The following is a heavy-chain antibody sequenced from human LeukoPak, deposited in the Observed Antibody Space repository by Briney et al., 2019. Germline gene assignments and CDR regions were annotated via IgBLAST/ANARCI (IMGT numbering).Heavy chain of an antibody. J-gene: IGHJ5*02. CDR3: ARADTSYSSSSGSWFDP. CDR2: IIPILGIA. D-gene: IGHD6-6*01. CDR1: GGTFSSYT. V-gene: IGHV1-69*02. Sequence: SVKVSCKASGGTFSSYTISWVRQAPGQGLEWMGRIIPILGIANYAQKFQGRVTITADKSTSTAYMELSSLRSEDTAVYYCARADTSYSSSSGSWFDPWGQGTLVTVSS.